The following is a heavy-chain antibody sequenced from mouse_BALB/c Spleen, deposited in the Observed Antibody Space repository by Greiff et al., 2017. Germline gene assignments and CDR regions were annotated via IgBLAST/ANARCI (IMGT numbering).Heavy chain of an antibody. CDR1: GFNIKDTY. CDR3: ARPPMITTGFHWYFDV. Sequence: VQLQQSGAELVKPGASVKLSCTASGFNIKDTYMHWVKQRPEQGLEWIGRIDPANGNTKYDPKFQGKATITADTSSNTAYLQLSSLTSEDTAVYYCARPPMITTGFHWYFDVWGAGTTVTVSS. D-gene: IGHD2-4*01. J-gene: IGHJ1*01. V-gene: IGHV14-3*02. CDR2: IDPANGNT.